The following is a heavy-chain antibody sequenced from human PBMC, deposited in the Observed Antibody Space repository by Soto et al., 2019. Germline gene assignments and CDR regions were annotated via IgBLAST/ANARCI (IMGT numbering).Heavy chain of an antibody. CDR1: GFIFTNYG. CDR3: ATVSGRNWPPYYYGMDV. CDR2: ISYDGTAK. J-gene: IGHJ6*02. D-gene: IGHD1-1*01. V-gene: IGHV3-30*03. Sequence: QVQLVESGGGVVQPGRSLRLSCAASGFIFTNYGVHWVRQAPGKGLEWVAVISYDGTAKKYADSVKGRFTISRDNSKNTLYLEMSSPRAEDTAVYYCATVSGRNWPPYYYGMDVWGQGTTVTVSS.